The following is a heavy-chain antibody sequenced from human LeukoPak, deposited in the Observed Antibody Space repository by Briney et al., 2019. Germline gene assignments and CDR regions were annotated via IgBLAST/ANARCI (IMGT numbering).Heavy chain of an antibody. CDR2: ISYDGSEE. V-gene: IGHV3-30*03. J-gene: IGHJ4*02. CDR3: ARDGGYRSSWNRFDY. Sequence: GGSLRLSCAASAFTFSSYGMHWVRQAPGKGLEWVAVISYDGSEEYYADSVKGRFTISRDNAKNSLYLQMNSLRAEDTAVYYCARDGGYRSSWNRFDYWGQGALVTVSS. D-gene: IGHD6-13*01. CDR1: AFTFSSYG.